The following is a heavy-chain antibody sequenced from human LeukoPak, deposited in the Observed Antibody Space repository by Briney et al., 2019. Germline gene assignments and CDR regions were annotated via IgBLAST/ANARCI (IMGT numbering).Heavy chain of an antibody. Sequence: ASVTVSCKASGYTFTSYGISWVRQAPGQGLEWMGWISAYNGNTNYAQKLQGRVTMTTDTSTSTAYMELRSLRSDDTAVYYCAREGGDLPPWYYGMDVWGQGTTVTVSS. V-gene: IGHV1-18*01. D-gene: IGHD2-21*02. CDR2: ISAYNGNT. J-gene: IGHJ6*02. CDR3: AREGGDLPPWYYGMDV. CDR1: GYTFTSYG.